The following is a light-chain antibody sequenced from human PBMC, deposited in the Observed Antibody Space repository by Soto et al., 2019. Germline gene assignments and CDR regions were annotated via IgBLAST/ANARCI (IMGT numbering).Light chain of an antibody. Sequence: EIVLTQSPGTLSLSPGERATLSCRASQSVNSNYLAWYQRKPGQAPRLLIYGASNRATDIPYRFSASGSGTDFALAITRLEAEGFPVDYCQQYDSTPPSVGQGIEVEFK. V-gene: IGKV3-20*01. CDR2: GAS. CDR3: QQYDSTPPS. CDR1: QSVNSNY. J-gene: IGKJ1*01.